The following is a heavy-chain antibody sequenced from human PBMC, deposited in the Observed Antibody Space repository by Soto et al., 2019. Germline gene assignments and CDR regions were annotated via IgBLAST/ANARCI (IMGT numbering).Heavy chain of an antibody. J-gene: IGHJ5*02. CDR1: DGSISSGAYD. D-gene: IGHD6-19*01. CDR2: IYFSGDT. V-gene: IGHV4-30-4*01. Sequence: PSETLSLTCTVSDGSISSGAYDGSWISQPPGKGLEWIGYIYFSGDTYYNPSLKGRLSISRDTSKNQFFLRLSSVTAADTAVYYCARRFVGGTYPNGFDPWVQGTLVTVS. CDR3: ARRFVGGTYPNGFDP.